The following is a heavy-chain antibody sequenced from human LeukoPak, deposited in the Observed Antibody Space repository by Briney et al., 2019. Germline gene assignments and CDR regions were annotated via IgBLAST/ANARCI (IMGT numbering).Heavy chain of an antibody. CDR3: SRVVTTVTTWHLDP. V-gene: IGHV3-48*03. CDR1: GFTFSTYE. D-gene: IGHD4-17*01. CDR2: ISTSGIE. Sequence: SGGSLRLSCVASGFTFSTYEMNWVRQAPGKGLEWVSYISTSGIEHYADSVRGRFTISRDNAKKSVYLQMNSLRVDDTAVYYCSRVVTTVTTWHLDPWGRGTLVTVFS. J-gene: IGHJ2*01.